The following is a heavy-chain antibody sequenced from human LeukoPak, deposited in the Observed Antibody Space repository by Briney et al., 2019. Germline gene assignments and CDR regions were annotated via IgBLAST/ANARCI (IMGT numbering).Heavy chain of an antibody. Sequence: SETLSLTCTVSGGXIRNFYCSWIRQTPGKGLEWIGYVYNSGTNYNPSLKSRVTISMDTSKNQFSLNLNSVTAADTAVYYCARDYGGKFDYWGQGTLVTVSS. CDR3: ARDYGGKFDY. J-gene: IGHJ4*02. CDR2: VYNSGT. CDR1: GGXIRNFY. D-gene: IGHD4-23*01. V-gene: IGHV4-59*01.